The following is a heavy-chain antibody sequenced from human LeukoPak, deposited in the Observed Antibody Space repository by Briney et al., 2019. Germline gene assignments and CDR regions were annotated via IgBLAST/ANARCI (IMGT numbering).Heavy chain of an antibody. CDR1: GFTFSGYA. CDR2: ISGSGGST. V-gene: IGHV3-23*01. CDR3: AKDPIAAAGGYYYGMDV. J-gene: IGHJ6*02. Sequence: GGSLRLSCAASGFTFSGYAMSWVRQAPGKGLEWVSAISGSGGSTYYADSVKGRFTISRDNSKNTLYLQMNSLRAEDTAVYYCAKDPIAAAGGYYYGMDVWGQGTTVTVSS. D-gene: IGHD6-13*01.